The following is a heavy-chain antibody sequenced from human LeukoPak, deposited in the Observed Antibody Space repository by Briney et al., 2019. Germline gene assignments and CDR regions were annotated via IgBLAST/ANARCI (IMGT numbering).Heavy chain of an antibody. V-gene: IGHV4-4*02. CDR3: ARSPDSTMISDYFDY. CDR1: GGSLSSSNW. Sequence: SETLSLTCAVSGGSLSSSNWWSWVRQPPGKGLEWIGEIYHSGSTNYNPSLKSRATISVDKSKNQFSLKLSSVTAADTAVYYCARSPDSTMISDYFDYWGQGTLVTVSS. CDR2: IYHSGST. D-gene: IGHD3-22*01. J-gene: IGHJ4*02.